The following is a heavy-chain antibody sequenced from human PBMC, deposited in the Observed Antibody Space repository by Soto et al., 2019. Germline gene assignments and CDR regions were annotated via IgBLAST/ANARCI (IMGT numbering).Heavy chain of an antibody. J-gene: IGHJ6*03. Sequence: AELSTRAPGYTFTSYCMHLGRQPPGQELEWMGKINPSGGSTSYAQKFQGRVTMTRDTSTSTVYMELSSLRSEDTAVYYCARDFFISTSGDESGHYSYFLDVWGKGTTDTVSS. CDR3: ARDFFISTSGDESGHYSYFLDV. CDR2: INPSGGST. V-gene: IGHV1-46*03. D-gene: IGHD2-2*01. CDR1: GYTFTSYC.